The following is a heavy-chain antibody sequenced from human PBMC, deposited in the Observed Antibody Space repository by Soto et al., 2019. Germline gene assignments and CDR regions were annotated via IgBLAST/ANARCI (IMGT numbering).Heavy chain of an antibody. CDR2: ISSSSSTI. V-gene: IGHV3-48*01. CDR3: STLEAAQYYFDY. Sequence: GGSLRLSCAASGFTFSSYSMNGVRQAPGKGLEWVSYISSSSSTIYYADSVKGRFTISRDNAKNSLYLQMNSLRAEDTAVYYCSTLEAAQYYFDYWGQGTQVTVSS. J-gene: IGHJ4*02. CDR1: GFTFSSYS. D-gene: IGHD3-3*01.